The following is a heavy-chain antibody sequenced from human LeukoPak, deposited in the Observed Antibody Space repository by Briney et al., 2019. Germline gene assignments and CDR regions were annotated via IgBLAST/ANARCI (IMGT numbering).Heavy chain of an antibody. D-gene: IGHD1/OR15-1a*01. Sequence: GGSLRLSCAASGFTFSNAWMSWVRQAPGKGLEWVGRIKSKTDGGTTDYAAPVKGRFTISRDDSKNTLYLQMNSLRVEDTAVYYCAKLVQEQCSTYSCLNWFDPWGQGTLVTVSS. CDR2: IKSKTDGGTT. CDR1: GFTFSNAW. V-gene: IGHV3-15*01. CDR3: AKLVQEQCSTYSCLNWFDP. J-gene: IGHJ5*02.